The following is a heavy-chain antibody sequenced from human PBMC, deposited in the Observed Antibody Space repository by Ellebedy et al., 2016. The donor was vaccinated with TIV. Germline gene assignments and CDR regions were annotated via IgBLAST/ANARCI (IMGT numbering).Heavy chain of an antibody. J-gene: IGHJ6*02. CDR2: IYTTGSA. V-gene: IGHV4-4*07. CDR3: ARTDDINCMDA. CDR1: GDSLSGYF. Sequence: MPSETLSLTCTVSGDSLSGYFRSWIRQPAGKRLQWIGRIYTTGSANYNPSLMSRVTMSIDASKNQFSLKLNSPTAEDTAVYYCARTDDINCMDAWGRGTTVTVSS. D-gene: IGHD1-1*01.